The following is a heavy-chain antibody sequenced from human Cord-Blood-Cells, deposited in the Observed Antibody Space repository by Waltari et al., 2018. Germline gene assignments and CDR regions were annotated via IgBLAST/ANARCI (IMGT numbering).Heavy chain of an antibody. D-gene: IGHD1-26*01. J-gene: IGHJ4*02. CDR3: ARDKWVGATNYFDY. CDR1: GGSISSYY. CDR2: IYTRWST. Sequence: QVQLQESGPGLVKPSETLSLTCTVSGGSISSYYWSWIRQPAGKGLEWIGRIYTRWSTNYNPHRKIRVTMSVDTSKNQFSLKLSSVTAADTAVYYCARDKWVGATNYFDYWGQVTLVTVSS. V-gene: IGHV4-4*07.